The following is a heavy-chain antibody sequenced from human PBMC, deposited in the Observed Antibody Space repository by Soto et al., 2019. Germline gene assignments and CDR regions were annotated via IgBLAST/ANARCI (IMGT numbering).Heavy chain of an antibody. CDR1: GGSFSGYY. CDR3: ARGFRSDILTGSHTHYFDY. Sequence: SETLSLTCAVYGGSFSGYYWSWIRQPPGKGLEWIGEINHSGSTNYNPSLKSRVTISVDTSKNQFSLKLSSVTAADTAVYYCARGFRSDILTGSHTHYFDYWGQGTLVTVSS. CDR2: INHSGST. D-gene: IGHD3-9*01. V-gene: IGHV4-34*01. J-gene: IGHJ4*02.